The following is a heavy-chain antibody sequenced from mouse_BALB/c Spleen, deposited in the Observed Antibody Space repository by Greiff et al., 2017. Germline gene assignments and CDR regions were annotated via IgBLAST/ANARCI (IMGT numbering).Heavy chain of an antibody. CDR2: ISSGSSTI. J-gene: IGHJ3*01. D-gene: IGHD4-1*02. CDR1: GFTFSSFG. V-gene: IGHV5-17*02. Sequence: EVMLVESGGGLVQPGGSRKLSCAASGFTFSSFGMHWVRQAPEKGLEWVAYISSGSSTIYYAATVTGRFTISRDNPKNTLFLQMTSLRSEDTAMYYCTRTNGDGGFAYWGQETLVTVSA. CDR3: TRTNGDGGFAY.